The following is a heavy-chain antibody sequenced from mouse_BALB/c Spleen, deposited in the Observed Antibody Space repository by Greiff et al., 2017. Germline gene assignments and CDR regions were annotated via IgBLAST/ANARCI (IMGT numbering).Heavy chain of an antibody. CDR3: ARSYYGNYYFDY. D-gene: IGHD2-10*01. V-gene: IGHV1-4*02. Sequence: LVESAAELARPGASVKMSCKASGYTFTSYTMHWVKQRPGQGLEWIGYINPSSGYTEYNQKFKDKTTLTADKSSSTAYMQLSSLTSEDSAVYYCARSYYGNYYFDYWGQGTTLTVSS. CDR1: GYTFTSYT. CDR2: INPSSGYT. J-gene: IGHJ2*01.